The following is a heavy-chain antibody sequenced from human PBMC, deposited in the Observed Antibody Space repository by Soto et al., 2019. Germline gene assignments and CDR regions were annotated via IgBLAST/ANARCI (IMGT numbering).Heavy chain of an antibody. CDR2: INPADSDI. D-gene: IGHD3-16*01. V-gene: IGHV5-51*01. CDR3: ARHQRDDASRKIDC. CDR1: GYSFTSNW. Sequence: GESLKISCQGSGYSFTSNWIGWVRQMPGKGLAWMGIINPADSDIKYSPSFQCQVTISAGKSIGTAYLQCSSLKASDTAMYYCARHQRDDASRKIDCWGQGTLVTVSS. J-gene: IGHJ4*02.